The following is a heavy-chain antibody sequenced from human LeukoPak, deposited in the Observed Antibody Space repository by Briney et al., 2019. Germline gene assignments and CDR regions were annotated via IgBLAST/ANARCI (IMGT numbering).Heavy chain of an antibody. CDR3: TTDRSDSDYGMDV. J-gene: IGHJ6*02. D-gene: IGHD5-18*01. V-gene: IGHV3-15*01. Sequence: GGSLRLSCAASGFTFSSYAMSWVRQAPGKGLEWVGRIKSKTDGGTTDYAAPVKGRFTISRDDSKNTLYLQMNSPKTEDTAVYYCTTDRSDSDYGMDVWGQGTTVTVSS. CDR1: GFTFSSYA. CDR2: IKSKTDGGTT.